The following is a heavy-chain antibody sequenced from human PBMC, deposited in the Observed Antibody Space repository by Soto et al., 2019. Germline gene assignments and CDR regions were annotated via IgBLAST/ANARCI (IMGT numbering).Heavy chain of an antibody. CDR2: IYYSGST. CDR1: GGSISSYY. Sequence: SETLSLTCTVSGGSISSYYWSWIRQPPGKGLEWIGYIYYSGSTNYNPSLKSRVTISVDTSKNQFSLKLSSVTAADTAVYYCARGSTYSSSFVASYYFDYWGQGTLVTVSS. J-gene: IGHJ4*02. D-gene: IGHD6-6*01. CDR3: ARGSTYSSSFVASYYFDY. V-gene: IGHV4-59*01.